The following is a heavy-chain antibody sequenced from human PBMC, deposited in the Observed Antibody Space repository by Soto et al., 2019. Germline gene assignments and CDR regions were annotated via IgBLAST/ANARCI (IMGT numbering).Heavy chain of an antibody. CDR3: AKDRDDFDMVDAFEI. CDR1: GFTLSSYA. Sequence: EMQLLESGGDLVQPGGSLRHSCAASGFTLSSYAMTWVRQAPGKGLEYVSAISGSGVTAYYADSMEGRFTISRDNSKNMLYQQMNSLKAEDTAVYYCAKDRDDFDMVDAFEIWGQGTMVTVSS. CDR2: ISGSGVTA. D-gene: IGHD3-9*01. J-gene: IGHJ3*02. V-gene: IGHV3-23*01.